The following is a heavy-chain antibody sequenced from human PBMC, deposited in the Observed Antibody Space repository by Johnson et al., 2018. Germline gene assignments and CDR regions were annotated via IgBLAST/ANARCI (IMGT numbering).Heavy chain of an antibody. Sequence: VQLVQSGGGVVRPGGSLRLSCAASGFTFSGYWMHWVRQAPGKGLVWVSRINTDGSSPSYADSVKGRFTISRDNAKNTLYLQMNSLRAEDTAVYYCAKDGWGITMIWAPWGQGTMVTVSS. CDR2: INTDGSSP. J-gene: IGHJ3*01. V-gene: IGHV3-74*01. CDR1: GFTFSGYW. CDR3: AKDGWGITMIWAP. D-gene: IGHD3-22*01.